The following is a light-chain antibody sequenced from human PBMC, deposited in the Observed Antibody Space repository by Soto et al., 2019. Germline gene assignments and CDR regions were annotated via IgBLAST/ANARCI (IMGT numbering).Light chain of an antibody. Sequence: QSVLTQPASVSGSPRQSITISCTGTSSDVGGYNYVSWYQQHPGKAPKLMIYDVSNRPSGVSNRFSSSKSGNTASLTISGLQAEDEADYYCSSYTSSTWVFGTGTKVTVL. CDR1: SSDVGGYNY. J-gene: IGLJ1*01. CDR3: SSYTSSTWV. V-gene: IGLV2-14*01. CDR2: DVS.